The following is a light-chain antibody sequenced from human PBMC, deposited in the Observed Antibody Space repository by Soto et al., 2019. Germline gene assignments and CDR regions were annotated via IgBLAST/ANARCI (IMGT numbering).Light chain of an antibody. V-gene: IGLV4-69*01. Sequence: QSVLTQSPSASASLGAWVKLTCTLSSGHSSYAIAWHQQQPEKGPRYLMKLNSDGSHSKGDGIPDRFSGSSSGAERYLTISSLQSEDEADYYCQTWGTGMVFGGGTKLTVL. CDR1: SGHSSYA. CDR3: QTWGTGMV. CDR2: LNSDGSH. J-gene: IGLJ2*01.